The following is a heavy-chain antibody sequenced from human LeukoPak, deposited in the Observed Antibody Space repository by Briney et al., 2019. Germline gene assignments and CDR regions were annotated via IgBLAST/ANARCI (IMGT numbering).Heavy chain of an antibody. CDR1: GFTFSTYG. CDR3: AKVTPGSTARKSGLDY. Sequence: GGSLRLSCAAAGFTFSTYGMHWVRQTPGKGLEWVAVMSYDGSNIYYGDSVKGRFTISRDNSKNTLYLQMNNLRVEDTALYYCAKVTPGSTARKSGLDYWGQGTLVTVSS. V-gene: IGHV3-30*18. D-gene: IGHD2-21*02. J-gene: IGHJ4*02. CDR2: MSYDGSNI.